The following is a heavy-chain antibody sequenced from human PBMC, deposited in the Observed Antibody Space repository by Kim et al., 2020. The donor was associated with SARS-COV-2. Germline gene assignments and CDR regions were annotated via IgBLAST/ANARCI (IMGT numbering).Heavy chain of an antibody. J-gene: IGHJ6*02. CDR2: IWYDGSNK. Sequence: GGSLRLSCAASGFTFSSYGMHWVRQAPGKGLEWVAVIWYDGSNKYYADSVKGRFTISRDNSKHTLYLQMNSLRAEDTAVDYCARDNVMVYGMDCWGQGTTGTVAS. V-gene: IGHV3-33*01. CDR1: GFTFSSYG. D-gene: IGHD3-10*01. CDR3: ARDNVMVYGMDC.